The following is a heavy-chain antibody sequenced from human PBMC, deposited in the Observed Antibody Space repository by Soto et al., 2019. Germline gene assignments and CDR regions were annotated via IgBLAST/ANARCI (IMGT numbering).Heavy chain of an antibody. Sequence: ASVKVSCKASGYTFTSYGISWVRQAPGQGLEWMGWISAYNGNTNYAQKLQGRVTMTTDTSTSTAYMELRSLRSDDTAVYYCARVTYYDILTGSRLGAFDIWGQGTMVTVS. V-gene: IGHV1-18*01. CDR3: ARVTYYDILTGSRLGAFDI. J-gene: IGHJ3*02. CDR2: ISAYNGNT. D-gene: IGHD3-9*01. CDR1: GYTFTSYG.